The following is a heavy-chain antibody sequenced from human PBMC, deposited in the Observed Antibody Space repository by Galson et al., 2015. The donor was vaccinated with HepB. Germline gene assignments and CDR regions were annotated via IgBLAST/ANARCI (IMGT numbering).Heavy chain of an antibody. D-gene: IGHD2-21*01. CDR2: IYHSGST. V-gene: IGHV4-30-2*01. CDR3: ARGLAYVSSAGPGGAFDI. J-gene: IGHJ3*02. CDR1: GGSISSGGYS. Sequence: LSLTCAVSGGSISSGGYSWSWIRQPPGKGLEWIGYIYHSGSTYYNPSLKSRVTISVDRSKNQFSLKLSSVTAADTAVYYCARGLAYVSSAGPGGAFDIWGQGTMVTVSS.